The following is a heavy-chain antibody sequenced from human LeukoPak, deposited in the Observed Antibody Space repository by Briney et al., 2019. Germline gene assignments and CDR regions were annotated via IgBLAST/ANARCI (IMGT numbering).Heavy chain of an antibody. Sequence: GGSLRLSCAASGFTFDVFAMHWVRQAPGKGLEWVSGISWNSGSIGYADSVKGRFTISRDNAKNSLYLQMNSLRAEDTALYYCAKDLAAADWPYYYYGMDVWGQGTTVTVSS. V-gene: IGHV3-9*01. CDR2: ISWNSGSI. CDR1: GFTFDVFA. CDR3: AKDLAAADWPYYYYGMDV. J-gene: IGHJ6*02. D-gene: IGHD6-13*01.